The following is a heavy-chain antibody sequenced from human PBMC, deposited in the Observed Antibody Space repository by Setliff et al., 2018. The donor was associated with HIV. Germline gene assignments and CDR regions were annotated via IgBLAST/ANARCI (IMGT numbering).Heavy chain of an antibody. Sequence: SETLSLTCTVSGGSISTGGYYWSWIRQHPGKGLEWIGYIYNSGGTYYNPSLKSRITMSIDTSENQFSLKLNSVTAADTAVYFCARASRWGSIPFDYWGQGTLVTVSS. V-gene: IGHV4-31*03. CDR3: ARASRWGSIPFDY. CDR2: IYNSGGT. CDR1: GGSISTGGYY. J-gene: IGHJ4*02. D-gene: IGHD2-21*01.